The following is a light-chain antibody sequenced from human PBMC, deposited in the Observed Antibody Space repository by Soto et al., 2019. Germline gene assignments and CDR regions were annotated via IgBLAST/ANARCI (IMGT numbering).Light chain of an antibody. V-gene: IGKV1-39*01. Sequence: DIQMTQSPSSLSASVEDRVIITCRASQSISNHLNWYQQKPGKAPKLLIFAASSLQSGVPSRFSGSRSGPDFTLTISSLQPEYFATYYCQQCYSSPPTFGQGTKVDSK. CDR3: QQCYSSPPT. J-gene: IGKJ1*01. CDR1: QSISNH. CDR2: AAS.